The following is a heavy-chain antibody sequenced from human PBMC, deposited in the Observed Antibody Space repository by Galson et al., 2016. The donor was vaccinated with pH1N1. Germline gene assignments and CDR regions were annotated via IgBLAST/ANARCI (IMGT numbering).Heavy chain of an antibody. CDR1: GFTFSGFE. J-gene: IGHJ6*02. CDR2: ITTSGDSL. Sequence: LRLSCAASGFTFSGFEMNWVRQAPGKGLEWISYITTSGDSLYYADSVKGRFTISRDNAKNSLYLQMNSLRVEDTAVYYCARDYYYYYGMDVWGQGTTVTVSS. V-gene: IGHV3-48*03. CDR3: ARDYYYYYGMDV.